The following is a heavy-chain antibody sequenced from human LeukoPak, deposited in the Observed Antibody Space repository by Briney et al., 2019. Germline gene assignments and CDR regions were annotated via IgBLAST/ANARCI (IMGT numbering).Heavy chain of an antibody. V-gene: IGHV3-23*01. Sequence: GGPWPLSLQVSEIPLSTIALAWSRQPPGRGRKGAEGIMGSVGGKNYADSVKGRFTISRDNPKNTLFLQMKSLRAEDTAVYFCAKRGVVIRVILVGFHKEAYYFDSWGQGALVTVSS. CDR3: AKRGVVIRVILVGFHKEAYYFDS. CDR1: EIPLSTIA. CDR2: IMGSVGGK. J-gene: IGHJ4*02. D-gene: IGHD3-22*01.